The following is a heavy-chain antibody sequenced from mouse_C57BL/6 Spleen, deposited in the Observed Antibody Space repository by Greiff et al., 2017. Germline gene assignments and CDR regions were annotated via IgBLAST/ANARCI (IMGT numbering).Heavy chain of an antibody. V-gene: IGHV5-17*01. CDR1: GFTFSDYG. Sequence: EVQRVESGGGLVEPGGSLKLSCAASGFTFSDYGMHWVRQAPEKGLEWVAYISSGSSTIYYADTVKGRFTISRDNAKNTLFLQMTSLRSEDAAMYYCARDLLSWFAYWGQGTLVTVSA. D-gene: IGHD2-1*01. CDR3: ARDLLSWFAY. J-gene: IGHJ3*01. CDR2: ISSGSSTI.